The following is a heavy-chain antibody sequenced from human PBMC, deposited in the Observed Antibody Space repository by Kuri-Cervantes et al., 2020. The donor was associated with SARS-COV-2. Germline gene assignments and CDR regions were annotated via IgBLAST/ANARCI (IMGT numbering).Heavy chain of an antibody. D-gene: IGHD1-26*01. J-gene: IGHJ3*02. V-gene: IGHV4-38-2*02. CDR2: INHSGST. Sequence: SETLSLTCTVSGYSISSGYYWSWIRQPPGKGLEWIGEINHSGSTNYNPSLKSRVTISVDTSKNQFSLKLSSVTAADTALYYCARQYSESYGDTFDIWGQGTMVTVSS. CDR3: ARQYSESYGDTFDI. CDR1: GYSISSGYY.